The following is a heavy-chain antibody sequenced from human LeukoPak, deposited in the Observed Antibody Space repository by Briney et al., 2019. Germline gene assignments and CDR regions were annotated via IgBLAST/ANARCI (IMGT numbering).Heavy chain of an antibody. Sequence: AGGSLRLSCAASGFTFSSYAMSWVRQVPGKGLEWVALISYDGNFRNYAESVKDRFTISGDNSKNTVHLQMNSLGAEDTAVYYCARPAPPGGIVYGFHFWGQGTMVTVSS. J-gene: IGHJ3*01. CDR1: GFTFSSYA. CDR3: ARPAPPGGIVYGFHF. D-gene: IGHD3-16*02. V-gene: IGHV3-30*04. CDR2: ISYDGNFR.